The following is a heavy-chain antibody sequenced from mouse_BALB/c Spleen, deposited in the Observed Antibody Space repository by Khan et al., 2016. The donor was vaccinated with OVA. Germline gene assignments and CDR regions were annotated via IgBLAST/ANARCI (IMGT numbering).Heavy chain of an antibody. CDR1: GYSLTRYG. V-gene: IGHV2-9*02. CDR2: IWAGGST. CDR3: ARSKYLARY. D-gene: IGHD3-3*01. Sequence: QVQLQQSGPGLVAPSQSLSITCTVYGYSLTRYGVHWVSQPPGKGLEWLGLIWAGGSTNNNWALMSRLSISIDNSTSQVFLIMNSLQTDDTTLDYCARSKYLARYWGQGTTLTVSS. J-gene: IGHJ2*01.